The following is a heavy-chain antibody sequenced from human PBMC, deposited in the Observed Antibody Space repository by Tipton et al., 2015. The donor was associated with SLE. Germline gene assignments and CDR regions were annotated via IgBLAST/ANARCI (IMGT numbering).Heavy chain of an antibody. D-gene: IGHD3-10*01. V-gene: IGHV3-9*01. CDR3: AKGFYYGAFDI. J-gene: IGHJ3*02. Sequence: SLRLSCEASGLTFDDYGMSWVRQAPGKGLEWVSGISWNSGSIGYADSVKGRFTISRDNAKNSLYLQMNSLRAEDTALYYCAKGFYYGAFDIWGQGTMVTVSS. CDR1: GLTFDDYG. CDR2: ISWNSGSI.